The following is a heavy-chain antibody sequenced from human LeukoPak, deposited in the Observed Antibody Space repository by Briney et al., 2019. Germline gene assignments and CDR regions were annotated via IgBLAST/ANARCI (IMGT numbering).Heavy chain of an antibody. V-gene: IGHV3-7*01. CDR2: INQGGTEK. CDR3: ARDGPPAGLYFDN. J-gene: IGHJ4*02. D-gene: IGHD2-2*01. Sequence: GGSLRLSCAASGFTFNTFWMNWVRQAPGKGLERVASINQGGTEKYYVDSVKGRFTLSRDNAKNSLYLQMYSLKAEDTAVYYCARDGPPAGLYFDNWGQGTLVTVSS. CDR1: GFTFNTFW.